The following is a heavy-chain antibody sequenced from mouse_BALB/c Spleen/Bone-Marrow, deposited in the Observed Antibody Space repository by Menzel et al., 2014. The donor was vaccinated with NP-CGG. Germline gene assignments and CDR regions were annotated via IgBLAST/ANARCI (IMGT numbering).Heavy chain of an antibody. J-gene: IGHJ4*01. CDR2: IWAGGST. V-gene: IGHV2-9*02. D-gene: IGHD2-4*01. CDR1: GFSLTSYG. Sequence: QVQLKESGPGLVAPSQSLSITCTVSGFSLTSYGVHWVRQPPGKGLEWLGVIWAGGSTNYNSALMSRLSISKDNSKSXVFLKMNSLQTDDTAMYYCARGLQYYAMDYWGQGTSVTVSS. CDR3: ARGLQYYAMDY.